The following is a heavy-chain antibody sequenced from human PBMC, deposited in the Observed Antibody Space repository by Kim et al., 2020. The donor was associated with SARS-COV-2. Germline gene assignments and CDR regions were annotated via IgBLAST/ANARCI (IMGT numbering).Heavy chain of an antibody. D-gene: IGHD3-10*01. CDR3: AREGQILWFGEPRGAFD. CDR1: GFTFSSYA. CDR2: ISYDGSNK. J-gene: IGHJ3*02. V-gene: IGHV3-30*04. Sequence: GGSLRLSCAASGFTFSSYAMHWVRQAPGKGLEWVAVISYDGSNKYYADSVKGRFTISRDNSKNTLYLQMNSLRAEDTAVYYCAREGQILWFGEPRGAFD.